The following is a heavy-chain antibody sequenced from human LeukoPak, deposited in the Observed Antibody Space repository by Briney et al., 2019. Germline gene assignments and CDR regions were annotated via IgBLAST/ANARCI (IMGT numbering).Heavy chain of an antibody. CDR2: IYPGDSDT. V-gene: IGHV5-51*01. D-gene: IGHD5-24*01. Sequence: HGKSLKISGKGSGYSFTSYWIGWVRQMPGKGLEWMGIIYPGDSDTRYSPSFQGQVTISADKSISTAYLQWSSLKASDTAMYYCARHYLGMATPFDYWGQGTLVTVSS. CDR1: GYSFTSYW. CDR3: ARHYLGMATPFDY. J-gene: IGHJ4*02.